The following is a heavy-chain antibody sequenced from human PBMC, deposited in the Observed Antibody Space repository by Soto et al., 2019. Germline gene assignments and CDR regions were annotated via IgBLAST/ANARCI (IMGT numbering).Heavy chain of an antibody. Sequence: GGSLRLSCAASGFTFSSYAMHWVRQAPGKGLEYVPAISSNGGSTYYANSVKGRFTISRDNSKNTLYLQMGSLRAEDMAVYYCARGVPGCSSTSCYADAFDIWGQGTMVTVSS. CDR3: ARGVPGCSSTSCYADAFDI. CDR1: GFTFSSYA. J-gene: IGHJ3*02. D-gene: IGHD2-2*01. V-gene: IGHV3-64*01. CDR2: ISSNGGST.